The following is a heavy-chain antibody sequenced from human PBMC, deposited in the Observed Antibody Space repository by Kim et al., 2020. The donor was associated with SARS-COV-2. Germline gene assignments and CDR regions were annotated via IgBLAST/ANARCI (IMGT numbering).Heavy chain of an antibody. CDR2: IYYSGST. J-gene: IGHJ6*02. D-gene: IGHD3-10*01. Sequence: SETLSLTCTVSGGSISSGGYYWSWIRQHPGKGLEWIGYIYYSGSTYYNPSLKSRVTISVDTSKNQFSLKLSSVTAADTAVYYCARDPTITMVRGVSTLYGMDVWGQGTTVTVSS. V-gene: IGHV4-31*03. CDR3: ARDPTITMVRGVSTLYGMDV. CDR1: GGSISSGGYY.